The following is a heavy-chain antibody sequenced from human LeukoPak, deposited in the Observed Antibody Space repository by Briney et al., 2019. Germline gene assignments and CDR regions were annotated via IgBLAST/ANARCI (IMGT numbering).Heavy chain of an antibody. V-gene: IGHV7-4-1*02. CDR3: ARAITTLGNSAFDY. J-gene: IGHJ4*02. CDR1: GYTFTSYA. Sequence: GASVKVSCKASGYTFTSYAMNWARQAPGQGLEWMGWINTNTGNPTYAQGFTGRFVFSLDTSVSTAYLQISSLKAEDTAVYYCARAITTLGNSAFDYWGQGTLVTVSS. D-gene: IGHD4-23*01. CDR2: INTNTGNP.